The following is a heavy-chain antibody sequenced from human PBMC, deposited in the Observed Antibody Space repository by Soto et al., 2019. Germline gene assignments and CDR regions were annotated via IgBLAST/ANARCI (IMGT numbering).Heavy chain of an antibody. Sequence: GGSLRLSWVASGCQCDDYGMAWISQAPGKGLEWVAAIRSNTAVVHYADSMRDRFTISRVNSANSIFLQMNRLRVEDSAVYFCAKASDGGWPYYFDSWGQGALVTVSS. CDR1: GCQCDDYG. V-gene: IGHV3-23*01. CDR3: AKASDGGWPYYFDS. D-gene: IGHD2-15*01. CDR2: IRSNTAVV. J-gene: IGHJ4*02.